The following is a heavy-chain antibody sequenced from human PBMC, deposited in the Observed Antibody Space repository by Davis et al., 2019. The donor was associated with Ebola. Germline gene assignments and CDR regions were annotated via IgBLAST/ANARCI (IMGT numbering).Heavy chain of an antibody. Sequence: HTGGSLRLSCAASGFTFSAYYMHWVRQAPGKGLFWVSRIKGDGSDTTYADSVRGRFTISRDNAKNTLYLQMNSLRAEDTAVYYCATDPYGGSPQSADYWGQGSLVTVSS. J-gene: IGHJ4*02. D-gene: IGHD3-16*01. V-gene: IGHV3-74*01. CDR1: GFTFSAYY. CDR2: IKGDGSDT. CDR3: ATDPYGGSPQSADY.